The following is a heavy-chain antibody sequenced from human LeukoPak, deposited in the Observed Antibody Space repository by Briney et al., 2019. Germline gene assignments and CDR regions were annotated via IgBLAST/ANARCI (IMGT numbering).Heavy chain of an antibody. Sequence: GGSLRLSCVASEFTFSDYAMSWARQAPGKGLEWVSVIYSGGSTYYADSVKGRFTVSRDNSKNTLYLQMNSLRAEDTAVYYCARGVADTNWYFDLWGRGTLVTVSS. D-gene: IGHD3-22*01. CDR3: ARGVADTNWYFDL. J-gene: IGHJ2*01. CDR2: IYSGGST. CDR1: EFTFSDYA. V-gene: IGHV3-53*01.